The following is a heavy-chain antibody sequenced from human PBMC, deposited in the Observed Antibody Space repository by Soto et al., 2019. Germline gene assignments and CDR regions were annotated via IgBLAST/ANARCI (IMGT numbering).Heavy chain of an antibody. J-gene: IGHJ4*02. V-gene: IGHV2-5*02. Sequence: GSGPTLVKPPQTLTLTCTFSGFSLSTSGVGGGWIRQPPGKPLEWLALIYWDDDKRYSPSLKSRLTITKDTSKNLVVLIMTNIDPVDTATYYCAHDSSGLYGFDYWGQGTLVTVSS. CDR2: IYWDDDK. CDR3: AHDSSGLYGFDY. CDR1: GFSLSTSGVG. D-gene: IGHD3-22*01.